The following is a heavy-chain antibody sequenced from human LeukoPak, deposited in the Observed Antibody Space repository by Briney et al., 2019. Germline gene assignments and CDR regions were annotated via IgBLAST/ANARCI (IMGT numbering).Heavy chain of an antibody. V-gene: IGHV3-30*03. Sequence: PGGSLRLSCAASGFTFSNYGMHSVRQAPGKGLEWVAVVSSDGSIDYYADSVRGRFTVSRDHSKNTMFLQFNTLRPEDTAVYYCAREGMGTTFAAWFDPWGQGTLVTVSS. CDR2: VSSDGSID. D-gene: IGHD1-7*01. CDR3: AREGMGTTFAAWFDP. CDR1: GFTFSNYG. J-gene: IGHJ5*02.